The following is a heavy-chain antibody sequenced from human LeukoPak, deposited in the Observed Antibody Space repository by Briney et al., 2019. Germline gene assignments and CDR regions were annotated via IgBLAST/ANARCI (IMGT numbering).Heavy chain of an antibody. CDR1: GGSISSSSYY. D-gene: IGHD6-13*01. CDR3: AGGRRQQLTYFGY. V-gene: IGHV4-39*07. Sequence: SETLSLTCTVSGGSISSSSYYWGWIRQPPGKGLEWIGSIYYSGSTYYNPSLKSRVTISVDTSKNQFSLKLSSVTAADTAVYYCAGGRRQQLTYFGYWGQGTLVTVSS. CDR2: IYYSGST. J-gene: IGHJ4*02.